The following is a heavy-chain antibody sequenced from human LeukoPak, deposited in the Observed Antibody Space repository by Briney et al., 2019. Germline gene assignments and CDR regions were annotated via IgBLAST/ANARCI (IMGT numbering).Heavy chain of an antibody. CDR2: INHSGST. Sequence: SETLSLTCAVYGGSFSGYYWSWIRQPPGKGLEWIGEINHSGSTNYNLSLKSRVTTSVDTSKNQFSLKLSSVTAADTAVYYCARVGPSAFDIWGQGTMVTVSS. V-gene: IGHV4-34*01. CDR1: GGSFSGYY. J-gene: IGHJ3*02. CDR3: ARVGPSAFDI.